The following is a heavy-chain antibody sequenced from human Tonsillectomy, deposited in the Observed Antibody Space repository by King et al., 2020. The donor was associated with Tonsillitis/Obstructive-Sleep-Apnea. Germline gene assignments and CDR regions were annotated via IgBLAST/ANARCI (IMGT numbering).Heavy chain of an antibody. J-gene: IGHJ6*02. D-gene: IGHD3-16*01. Sequence: DVQLVESGGGLVQPGGSLRLSCAASGFTFSYYEMNWVRQAPGKGLEWVSYISSTGNTIYYADSVKGRFTISRDNAKNSLFLQMNSLGAEDTALYYCARAFYDGGMDVWGQGTTVTVSS. CDR1: GFTFSYYE. CDR2: ISSTGNTI. V-gene: IGHV3-48*03. CDR3: ARAFYDGGMDV.